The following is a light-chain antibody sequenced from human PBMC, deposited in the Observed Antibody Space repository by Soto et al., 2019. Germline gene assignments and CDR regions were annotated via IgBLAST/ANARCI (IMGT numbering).Light chain of an antibody. Sequence: QSVLTQPPSVSGAPGQRVTISCTGSYSNIGAGYEVHWYQQIPGTAPKLLISGHNNRPSGVPDRFFGSKSGTSASLTIIGLHAEDEADYYCQSYDISLSGSGVFGGGTKLTVL. J-gene: IGLJ3*02. CDR1: YSNIGAGYE. V-gene: IGLV1-40*01. CDR2: GHN. CDR3: QSYDISLSGSGV.